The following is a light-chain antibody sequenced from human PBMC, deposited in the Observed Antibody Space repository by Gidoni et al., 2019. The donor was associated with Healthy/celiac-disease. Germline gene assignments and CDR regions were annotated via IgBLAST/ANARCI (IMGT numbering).Light chain of an antibody. J-gene: IGKJ2*01. CDR3: QQYGSSPLYT. CDR2: GAS. Sequence: EIVLTQSPGTLSLSLGERATLSCRASQSVSSSYLAWYQQKPGQAPRLLIYGASSRATGIPDRFSGSGSGTDFTLTISRLDPEDFAVYYCQQYGSSPLYTFGQGTKLEIK. CDR1: QSVSSSY. V-gene: IGKV3-20*01.